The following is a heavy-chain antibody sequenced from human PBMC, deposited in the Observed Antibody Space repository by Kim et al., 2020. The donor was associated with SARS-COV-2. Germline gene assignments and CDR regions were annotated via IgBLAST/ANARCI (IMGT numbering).Heavy chain of an antibody. CDR1: GFSISNYG. CDR3: AKKGLRVGGPDWFDP. Sequence: GGSLRLSCEVSGFSISNYGMSWVRQAPGKGPEWVSVISGTGGSTYYADAVKGRFTISRDNSKNMVYLQMNSLRDEDTAVYYCAKKGLRVGGPDWFDPWGQGILVTVSS. CDR2: ISGTGGST. J-gene: IGHJ5*02. D-gene: IGHD1-26*01. V-gene: IGHV3-23*01.